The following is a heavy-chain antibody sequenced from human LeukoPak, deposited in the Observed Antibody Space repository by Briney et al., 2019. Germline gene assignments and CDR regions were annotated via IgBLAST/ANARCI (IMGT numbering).Heavy chain of an antibody. V-gene: IGHV3-23*01. J-gene: IGHJ4*02. CDR1: GFIFSSYA. CDR2: ISGSGSNI. Sequence: GGSLRLSCAASGFIFSSYAMSWVRQAPGKGLEWVSAISGSGSNIFYADSVKGRFTISRDNSKNTLYLQMNSLRAEDTAVYYCANTKRIAVAGTFDYWGQGTLVTVSS. CDR3: ANTKRIAVAGTFDY. D-gene: IGHD6-19*01.